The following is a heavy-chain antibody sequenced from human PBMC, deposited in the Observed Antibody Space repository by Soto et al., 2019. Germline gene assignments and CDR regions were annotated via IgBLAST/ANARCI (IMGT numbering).Heavy chain of an antibody. Sequence: SVKVSCKASGGTFSSYAISWVRQAPGQGLEWMGGIIPIFGTANYAQKFQGRVTITADESTSTAYMELSSLRSEDTAVYYCARVVTGDYYYYGMDVWGQGTTVTVSS. CDR2: IIPIFGTA. D-gene: IGHD5-18*01. CDR3: ARVVTGDYYYYGMDV. CDR1: GGTFSSYA. V-gene: IGHV1-69*13. J-gene: IGHJ6*02.